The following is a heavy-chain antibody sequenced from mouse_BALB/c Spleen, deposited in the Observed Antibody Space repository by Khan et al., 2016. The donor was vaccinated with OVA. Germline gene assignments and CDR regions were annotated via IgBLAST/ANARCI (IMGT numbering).Heavy chain of an antibody. V-gene: IGHV5-17*02. CDR1: GFTFSSYG. CDR3: ATSYYYGYYFDY. CDR2: ISGDSSTI. J-gene: IGHJ2*01. Sequence: DVHLVESGGGLVQPGGSRKLSCAASGFTFSSYGMHWVRQAPEKGLEWVAYISGDSSTIYYADTVKGRFTISSDNPKNNLFLQMTSLMSEDTAMYYCATSYYYGYYFDYWGPGTTLTVSS. D-gene: IGHD1-1*01.